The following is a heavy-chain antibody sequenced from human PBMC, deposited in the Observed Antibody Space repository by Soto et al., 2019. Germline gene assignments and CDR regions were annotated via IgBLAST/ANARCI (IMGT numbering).Heavy chain of an antibody. Sequence: ASVKVSCKASGYTFTNYDITWVRQAAGQGLEWVGWVNPNSGYTAYAQKFVGRVTMTRNTPLRTAYMELSSLTSGDTAVYYCARRYRYGCNDYWGQGTLVTVSS. J-gene: IGHJ4*02. CDR1: GYTFTNYD. D-gene: IGHD5-18*01. CDR3: ARRYRYGCNDY. CDR2: VNPNSGYT. V-gene: IGHV1-8*01.